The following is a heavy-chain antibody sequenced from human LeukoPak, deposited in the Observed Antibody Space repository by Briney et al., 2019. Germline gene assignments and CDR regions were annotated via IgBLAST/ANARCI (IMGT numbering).Heavy chain of an antibody. D-gene: IGHD1-26*01. CDR2: IYHSGST. V-gene: IGHV4-30-2*01. CDR1: GGSISSGGYY. J-gene: IGHJ3*02. Sequence: SETLSLTCTVSGGSISSGGYYWSWIRQPPGKGLEWIGYIYHSGSTYYNPSLKSRVTISEDRSKNQFSLKVNSVTAADTAVYYCARDSGTYYNAFDIWGQGTMVIVSS. CDR3: ARDSGTYYNAFDI.